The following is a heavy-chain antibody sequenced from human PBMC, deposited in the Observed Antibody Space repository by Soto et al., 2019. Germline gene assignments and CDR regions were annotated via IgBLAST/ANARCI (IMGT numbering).Heavy chain of an antibody. CDR2: ISYDGYNK. CDR1: GFTFSTYG. J-gene: IGHJ4*02. V-gene: IGHV3-30*18. Sequence: QAGGSLRLSCAASGFTFSTYGMHWVRQAPGKGLEWVALISYDGYNKYYADSVKGRFTISRDSSKSTLYLQMDSLKAEDTAVYYCAKDPANVEIHGAFDYWGQGTLVTV. CDR3: AKDPANVEIHGAFDY. D-gene: IGHD4-17*01.